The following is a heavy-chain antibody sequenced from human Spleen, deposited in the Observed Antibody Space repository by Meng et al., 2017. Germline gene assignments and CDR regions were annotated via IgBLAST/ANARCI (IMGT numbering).Heavy chain of an antibody. Sequence: QAQLLQSGAEVKKPGASVWVSCKASDYTSASYGISWFRQAPGQGLEWMGWFVSNADTYPAQKFQGRVTMTRDTHTSTDFMELRSLRFDDTAVYYCARGTPGRSYSDYWGQGTPVTVSS. V-gene: IGHV1-18*01. CDR2: FVSNADT. J-gene: IGHJ4*02. CDR1: DYTSASYG. CDR3: ARGTPGRSYSDY. D-gene: IGHD3-10*01.